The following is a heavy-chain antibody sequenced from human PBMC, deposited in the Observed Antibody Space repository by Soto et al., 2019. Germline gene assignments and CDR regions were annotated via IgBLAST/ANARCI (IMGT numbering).Heavy chain of an antibody. CDR3: ATELGYYGYGMDV. Sequence: GGSLRLSCAASGFTFSSYWMHWVRQAPGKGLVWVSRINSDGSRTSYADSVKGRFTISRDNAKNTLYLQMNSLRAEDTAVYYCATELGYYGYGMDVWGQGNTVTVS. CDR2: INSDGSRT. J-gene: IGHJ6*02. CDR1: GFTFSSYW. D-gene: IGHD3-10*01. V-gene: IGHV3-74*01.